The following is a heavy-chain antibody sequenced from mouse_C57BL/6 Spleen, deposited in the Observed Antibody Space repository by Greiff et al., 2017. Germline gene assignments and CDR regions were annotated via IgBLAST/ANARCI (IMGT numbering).Heavy chain of an antibody. Sequence: VQLQQSGAELVKPGASVKLSCKASGYTFTSYWMHWVKQRPGQGLEWIGMIHPNSGSTNYNEKFKSKATLTVDKSSSTAYMQLSSLTSEDSAVYYCARGGYDEAMDYWGQGTSGTVSS. V-gene: IGHV1-64*01. D-gene: IGHD2-2*01. CDR2: IHPNSGST. CDR1: GYTFTSYW. J-gene: IGHJ4*01. CDR3: ARGGYDEAMDY.